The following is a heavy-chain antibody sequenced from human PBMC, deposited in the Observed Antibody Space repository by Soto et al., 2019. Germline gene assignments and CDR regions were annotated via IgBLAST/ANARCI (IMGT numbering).Heavy chain of an antibody. CDR3: ARGRITVAGSSAYYYMDV. CDR2: IIPVFGIV. J-gene: IGHJ6*02. Sequence: QVQVAQSGAEVKKPGSSVKVSCKASGGTLSNSAISWVRQAPGQGLEWMGGIIPVFGIVNYAQYFQDRVTISADESANSAYMELSSLRSEDTAVYFCARGRITVAGSSAYYYMDVWGQGTSVTVTS. D-gene: IGHD6-19*01. CDR1: GGTLSNSA. V-gene: IGHV1-69*01.